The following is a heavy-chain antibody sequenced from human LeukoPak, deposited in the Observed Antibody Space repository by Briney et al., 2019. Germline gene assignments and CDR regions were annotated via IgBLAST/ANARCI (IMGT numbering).Heavy chain of an antibody. CDR2: MNPNSGNT. V-gene: IGHV1-8*01. CDR3: ARGRLLGYDFWSGYSSSNWFDP. Sequence: GASVKVSCKASGYTFTSYDINWVRQATGQGLEWMGWMNPNSGNTGYAQKFQGRVTMTRNTSISTAYMELSSLRSEDTAVYYCARGRLLGYDFWSGYSSSNWFDPWGQGTLVTVSS. D-gene: IGHD3-3*01. CDR1: GYTFTSYD. J-gene: IGHJ5*02.